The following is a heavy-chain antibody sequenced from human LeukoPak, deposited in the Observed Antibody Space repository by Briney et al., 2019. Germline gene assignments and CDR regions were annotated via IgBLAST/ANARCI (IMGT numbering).Heavy chain of an antibody. V-gene: IGHV3-30*18. Sequence: GGSLRLSCAASGFTFSSYGMHWVRQAPGKGLEWVAVISYDGSNKYYADSVKGRFTISRDNTKNTLYLQMNSLRAEDTAVYYCAKFAGILTGYPYDYWGQGTLVTVSS. J-gene: IGHJ4*02. CDR2: ISYDGSNK. D-gene: IGHD3-9*01. CDR1: GFTFSSYG. CDR3: AKFAGILTGYPYDY.